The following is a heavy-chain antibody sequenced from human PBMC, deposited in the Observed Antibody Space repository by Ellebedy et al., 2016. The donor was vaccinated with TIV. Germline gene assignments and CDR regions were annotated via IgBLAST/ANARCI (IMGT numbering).Heavy chain of an antibody. CDR2: INAYSGAT. CDR1: GYSFTAYY. Sequence: AASVKVSCKASGYSFTAYYMHWVRQAPGQGLEWMGWINAYSGATNYAQKFQGWVTMTRATSISTAYMELSRLRSDDPAVYFCARDRDAYMASFYYYGLDVWGQGTTVTVSS. J-gene: IGHJ6*02. V-gene: IGHV1-2*04. CDR3: ARDRDAYMASFYYYGLDV. D-gene: IGHD3-16*01.